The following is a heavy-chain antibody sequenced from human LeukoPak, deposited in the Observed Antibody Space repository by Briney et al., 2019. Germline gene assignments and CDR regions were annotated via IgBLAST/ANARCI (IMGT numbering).Heavy chain of an antibody. CDR3: ARDRYLYDTSGYYYYFDY. Sequence: PSETLSLTCTVSGGSISSYYWSWIRQPAGKGLEWIGRIYTSGSTNSNPSLKSRVTMSVDTSKNQFSLKLSSVTAANTALYYCARDRYLYDTSGYYYYFDYWGQGTLVTVSS. V-gene: IGHV4-4*07. CDR2: IYTSGST. J-gene: IGHJ4*02. CDR1: GGSISSYY. D-gene: IGHD3-22*01.